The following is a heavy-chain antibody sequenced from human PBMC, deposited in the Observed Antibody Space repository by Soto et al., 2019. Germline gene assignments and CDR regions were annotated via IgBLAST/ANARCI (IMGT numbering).Heavy chain of an antibody. D-gene: IGHD2-8*01. J-gene: IGHJ6*02. Sequence: ASVKVSCKASGYSFTDYHIHWVRQAPGQGLEWLGRINPKSGGTSTAQKFQGWVTMTTDTSISTASMELTRLTSDDTAIYYCARGDSTDCSNGVCSFFYNHEMDVWGQGTTVTVSS. CDR2: INPKSGGT. V-gene: IGHV1-2*04. CDR3: ARGDSTDCSNGVCSFFYNHEMDV. CDR1: GYSFTDYH.